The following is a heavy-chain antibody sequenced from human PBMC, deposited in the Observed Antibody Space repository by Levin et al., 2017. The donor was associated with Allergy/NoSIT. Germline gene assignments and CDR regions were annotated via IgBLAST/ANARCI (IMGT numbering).Heavy chain of an antibody. V-gene: IGHV1-2*06. CDR3: ARRRGTCGGSGSFCAFDI. J-gene: IGHJ3*02. D-gene: IGHD3-10*01. CDR2: INPNSGGT. Sequence: PGGSLRLSCKASEYTFTGYYMHWVRQAPGQGLEWMGRINPNSGGTNYAQKFQGRVTMTRDTSISTAYMELSRLRSDDTAVYYCARRRGTCGGSGSFCAFDIWGQGTMVTVSS. CDR1: EYTFTGYY.